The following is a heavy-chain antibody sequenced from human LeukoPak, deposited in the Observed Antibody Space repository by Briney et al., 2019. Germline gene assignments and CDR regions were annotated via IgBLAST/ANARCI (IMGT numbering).Heavy chain of an antibody. CDR3: AKDPERWLQLRLGFSD. V-gene: IGHV3-23*01. Sequence: GGSLRLSCAASGFTFSSYSMNWVRQAPGKGLEWVSGISGSGGNTYYADSVKGRFTISRDNSKNTLYLQMNSLRAEDTAVYYCAKDPERWLQLRLGFSDWGQGTLVTVSS. J-gene: IGHJ4*02. CDR1: GFTFSSYS. D-gene: IGHD5-24*01. CDR2: ISGSGGNT.